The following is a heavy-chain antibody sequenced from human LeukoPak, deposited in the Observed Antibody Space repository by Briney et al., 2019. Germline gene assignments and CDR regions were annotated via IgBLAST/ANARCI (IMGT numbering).Heavy chain of an antibody. CDR1: GGSISSGGYY. J-gene: IGHJ3*02. Sequence: SETLSLTCTVSGGSISSGGYYWSWIRQHPGKGLEWIGYIYYSGSTDYNPSLKSRVTISVDTSKNQLSLKLSSVTAADTAVYYCARHNGYSRAFDIWGQGTMVTVSS. D-gene: IGHD5-24*01. CDR2: IYYSGST. V-gene: IGHV4-31*03. CDR3: ARHNGYSRAFDI.